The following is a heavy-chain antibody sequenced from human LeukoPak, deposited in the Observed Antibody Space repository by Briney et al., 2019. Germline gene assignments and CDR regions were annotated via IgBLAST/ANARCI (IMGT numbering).Heavy chain of an antibody. CDR1: GFTFSNAW. CDR3: TTDHLRSGYYWEFDY. D-gene: IGHD3-22*01. Sequence: ETGGSLRLSCAASGFTFSNAWMSWVRQAPGKGLEWVGRIKSKTDGGTTDYAAPVKGRFTISRDDSKNTLYLQMSSLKTEDTAVYYCTTDHLRSGYYWEFDYWGQGTLVTVSS. J-gene: IGHJ4*02. CDR2: IKSKTDGGTT. V-gene: IGHV3-15*01.